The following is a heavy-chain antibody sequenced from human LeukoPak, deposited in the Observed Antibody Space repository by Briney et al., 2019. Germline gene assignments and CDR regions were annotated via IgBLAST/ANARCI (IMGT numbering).Heavy chain of an antibody. V-gene: IGHV6-1*01. D-gene: IGHD6-13*01. CDR3: ARGGALYSSSWYYGSGFDP. CDR2: SYYRSKWYN. J-gene: IGHJ5*02. Sequence: SQTLSLTCAISGDSVSSNSAAWNWIRQSPSRGLEWLGRSYYRSKWYNDYAVSVKSRITINPDTSKNQFSLQLNSVTPEDTAVYYCARGGALYSSSWYYGSGFDPWGQGTLVTVSS. CDR1: GDSVSSNSAA.